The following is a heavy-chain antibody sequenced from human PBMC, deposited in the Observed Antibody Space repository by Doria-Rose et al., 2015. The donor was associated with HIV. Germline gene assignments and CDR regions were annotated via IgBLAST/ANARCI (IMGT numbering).Heavy chain of an antibody. J-gene: IGHJ4*02. V-gene: IGHV2-26*01. CDR1: GVSLSSPGMG. CDR2: IFSDDVR. D-gene: IGHD6-13*01. Sequence: QVTLKESGPVLVIPTETLTLTCTVSGVSLSSPGMGVSWIRQPPGKALEWLANIFSDDVRSYKTSMKSRLTISRGTSKSQVVLTMTDMDPVDTATYYCARIKSSRWYHKYYFDFWGQGTLVIVSA. CDR3: ARIKSSRWYHKYYFDF.